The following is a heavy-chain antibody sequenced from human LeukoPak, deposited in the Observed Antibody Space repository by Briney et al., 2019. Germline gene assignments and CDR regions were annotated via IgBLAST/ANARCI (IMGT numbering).Heavy chain of an antibody. CDR2: IYNSGST. J-gene: IGHJ6*03. D-gene: IGHD1-7*01. CDR1: GGSISSYY. CDR3: ARDLGTGTTGVHYYYYMDV. V-gene: IGHV4-59*01. Sequence: PSETLSLTCTISGGSISSYYWSWIRQPPGKGLEWIGYIYNSGSTNYNPSLKSRVTISVDTSKNQFSLKLSSVTAADTAVYYCARDLGTGTTGVHYYYYMDVWGKGTTVTVSS.